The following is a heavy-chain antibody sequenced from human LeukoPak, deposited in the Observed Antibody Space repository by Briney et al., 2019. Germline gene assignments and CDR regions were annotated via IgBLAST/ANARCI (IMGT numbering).Heavy chain of an antibody. CDR2: ISSSGSTI. Sequence: SGGSLRLSCAASGFIFSSNAMSWVRQAPGKGLEWVSSISSSGSTIYYADSVKGRFTISRDNAKNSLYLQMNSLRAEDTAVYYCARENRSSSSAFDYWGQGTLVTVSS. J-gene: IGHJ4*02. D-gene: IGHD6-6*01. CDR1: GFIFSSNA. CDR3: ARENRSSSSAFDY. V-gene: IGHV3-48*03.